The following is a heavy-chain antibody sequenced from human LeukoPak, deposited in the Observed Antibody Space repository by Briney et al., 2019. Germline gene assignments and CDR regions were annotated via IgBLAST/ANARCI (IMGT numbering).Heavy chain of an antibody. CDR3: ARGRYTYYYDSSGYYYDY. V-gene: IGHV4-4*07. J-gene: IGHJ4*02. CDR1: GGSISSYY. D-gene: IGHD3-22*01. CDR2: IYTSGST. Sequence: PSETLSLTCTVSGGSISSYYWSWIRQPAGKGLEWIGRIYTSGSTNYNPSLKSRVTMSVDTSKNQFSLKLSSVTAADTAVYYCARGRYTYYYDSSGYYYDYWGQGTLVTVSS.